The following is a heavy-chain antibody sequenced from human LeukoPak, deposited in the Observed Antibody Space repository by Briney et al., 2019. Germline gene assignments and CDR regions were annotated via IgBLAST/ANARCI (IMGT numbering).Heavy chain of an antibody. V-gene: IGHV3-74*01. CDR1: GFTFSSYW. Sequence: PGGSLRLSCAASGFTFSSYWMHWLRHAPGRGLVWVSRINSDGSSTSYADSVKGRFTISRDNAKNTLYLQMNSLRAEDTAVYYCATTRRDYDFWCGYRPIDYWGQGTLVTVSS. CDR2: INSDGSST. CDR3: ATTRRDYDFWCGYRPIDY. D-gene: IGHD3-3*01. J-gene: IGHJ4*02.